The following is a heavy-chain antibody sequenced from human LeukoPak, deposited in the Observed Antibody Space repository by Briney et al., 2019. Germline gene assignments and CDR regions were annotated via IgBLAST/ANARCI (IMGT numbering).Heavy chain of an antibody. Sequence: GGSLRLSCAASGFTFSSYGMHWVRQAPGKGLEWVAVIWYDGSNKYYADSVKGRFTISRDNSKNTLYLQMNSLRAEDTAVYYCARAGHILAARPLDYGGQGTLVTVSS. V-gene: IGHV3-33*01. D-gene: IGHD6-6*01. CDR2: IWYDGSNK. J-gene: IGHJ4*02. CDR3: ARAGHILAARPLDY. CDR1: GFTFSSYG.